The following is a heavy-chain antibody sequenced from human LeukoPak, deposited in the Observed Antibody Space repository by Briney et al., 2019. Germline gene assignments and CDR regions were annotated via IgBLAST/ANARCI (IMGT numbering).Heavy chain of an antibody. Sequence: GGSLRLSCAASGFTFSSYSMNWVRQAPGKGLEWVSSISSSGSYIYYADSVKGRFTISRDNAKNSLYLQMNSLRAEDTAVYYCAREGWFDPWGQGTLVTVSS. CDR3: AREGWFDP. J-gene: IGHJ5*02. CDR1: GFTFSSYS. V-gene: IGHV3-21*01. CDR2: ISSSGSYI.